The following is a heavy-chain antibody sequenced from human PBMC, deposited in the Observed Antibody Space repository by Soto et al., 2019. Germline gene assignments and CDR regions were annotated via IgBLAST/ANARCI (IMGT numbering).Heavy chain of an antibody. CDR3: ARERAHYGMDL. V-gene: IGHV1-8*01. CDR1: D. Sequence: DISWVRQATGQGLEWMGWMNPNSGNTGFAQKFQGRVTMTRNTSISTAYMELSSLRSEDTAVYYCARERAHYGMDLWGQGTTVTVSS. CDR2: MNPNSGNT. J-gene: IGHJ6*02. D-gene: IGHD6-25*01.